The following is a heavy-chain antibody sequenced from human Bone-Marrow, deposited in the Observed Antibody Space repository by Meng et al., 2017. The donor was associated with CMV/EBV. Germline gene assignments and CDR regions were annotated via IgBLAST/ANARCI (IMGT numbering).Heavy chain of an antibody. D-gene: IGHD2-2*01. V-gene: IGHV3-21*01. CDR3: ARLYCSSTSCHLGYRAFDI. CDR1: GLTFSSYS. J-gene: IGHJ3*02. Sequence: GASLKISCVHSGLTFSSYSMNWVRQAPGKGLEWVSSISSSSSYIYYADSVKGRFTISRDNAKNSLYLQMNSLRAEDTAVYYCARLYCSSTSCHLGYRAFDIWGQGPMVTV. CDR2: ISSSSSYI.